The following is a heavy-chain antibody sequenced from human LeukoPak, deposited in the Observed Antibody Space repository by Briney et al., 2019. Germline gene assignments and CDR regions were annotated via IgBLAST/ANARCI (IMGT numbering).Heavy chain of an antibody. D-gene: IGHD3-10*01. J-gene: IGHJ5*02. Sequence: GESLKISCKGSGYSFTSYWIGWVRQMPGKSLEWMGIIYPGDSDTRYSPSFQGLVTISADKSISTAYLQWSSLKASDTAMYYCVCAKYYYGSGSYLSDNWFDPWGQGTLVTVSS. V-gene: IGHV5-51*01. CDR1: GYSFTSYW. CDR2: IYPGDSDT. CDR3: VCAKYYYGSGSYLSDNWFDP.